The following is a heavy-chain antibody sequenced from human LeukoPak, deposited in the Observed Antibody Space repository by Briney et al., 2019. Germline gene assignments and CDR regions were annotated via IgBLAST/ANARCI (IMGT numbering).Heavy chain of an antibody. V-gene: IGHV1-18*01. J-gene: IGHJ4*02. CDR1: GYTFTSYG. D-gene: IGHD3-3*01. CDR3: ARDPTKYFWSAYNPFDY. CDR2: ISADSGNT. Sequence: ASVKVSCKSSGYTFTSYGISWVRQAPGQGLEWMGWISADSGNTNYAQKLQGRVSMTTDTSTSTAYMELRSLRSDDTAVYYCARDPTKYFWSAYNPFDYWGQGTLVTVSS.